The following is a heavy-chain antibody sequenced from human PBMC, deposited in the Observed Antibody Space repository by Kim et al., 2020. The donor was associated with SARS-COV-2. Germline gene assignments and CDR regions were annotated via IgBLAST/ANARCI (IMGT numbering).Heavy chain of an antibody. J-gene: IGHJ6*02. CDR3: ALLIPDYYYYGMDV. D-gene: IGHD2-15*01. Sequence: NPTHKSRVTISVDTSKTQFSMKLSSVTATDTAVYYCALLIPDYYYYGMDVWGQGTTVTVSS. V-gene: IGHV4-39*01.